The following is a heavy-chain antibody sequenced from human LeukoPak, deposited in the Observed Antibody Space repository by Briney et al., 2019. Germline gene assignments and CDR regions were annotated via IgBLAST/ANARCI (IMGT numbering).Heavy chain of an antibody. D-gene: IGHD6-13*01. CDR1: GGSISSSY. CDR2: IYYSGST. CDR3: ARGPYSSRYDY. J-gene: IGHJ4*02. Sequence: SETLSLTCTVSGGSISSSYWSWIRQPRGKGLEWIGYIYYSGSTNYNPSLKSRVTMSVDTSKNQFSLNLSSVTAADTAVYYCARGPYSSRYDYWGQGTVVTVSS. V-gene: IGHV4-59*01.